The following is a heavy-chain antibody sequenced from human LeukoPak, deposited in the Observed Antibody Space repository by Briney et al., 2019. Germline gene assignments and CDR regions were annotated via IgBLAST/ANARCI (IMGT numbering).Heavy chain of an antibody. J-gene: IGHJ4*02. CDR2: IYYSGST. D-gene: IGHD3-10*01. CDR1: GGSISSHY. Sequence: SETLSLTCTVAGGSISSHYWSWIRQPPGKGLEWIGYIYYSGSTKSNPSLESRVTLSIDTSKNQFSLRLSSVTAADTALYFCARDPGTRYYGSGSTDWGQGTLVTVSS. CDR3: ARDPGTRYYGSGSTD. V-gene: IGHV4-59*11.